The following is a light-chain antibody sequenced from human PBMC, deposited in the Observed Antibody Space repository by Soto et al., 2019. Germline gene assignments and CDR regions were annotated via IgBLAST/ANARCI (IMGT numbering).Light chain of an antibody. J-gene: IGKJ3*01. Sequence: DIQLTRSPSFLSASVGDRVTITCRASQDISSYLAWYQQKPGKAPNLLIFGASSLQSGVPSRFSGSGSGTEFTLTISSLQPEDFATYYCQQLNSYSIVTFRPGTKVDIK. V-gene: IGKV1-9*01. CDR2: GAS. CDR3: QQLNSYSIVT. CDR1: QDISSY.